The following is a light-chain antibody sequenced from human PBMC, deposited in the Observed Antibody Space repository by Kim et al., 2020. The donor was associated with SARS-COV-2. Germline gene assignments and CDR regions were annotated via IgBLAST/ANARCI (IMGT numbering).Light chain of an antibody. CDR1: QSINSW. Sequence: SASVGDRVTITCRASQSINSWLAWYQQKPGKAPKLLIYKASTLESGVPSRFSGSGSGTEFTLTISSLQPDDYATYYCQQYNTYWTFGKGTKVDIK. V-gene: IGKV1-5*03. J-gene: IGKJ1*01. CDR3: QQYNTYWT. CDR2: KAS.